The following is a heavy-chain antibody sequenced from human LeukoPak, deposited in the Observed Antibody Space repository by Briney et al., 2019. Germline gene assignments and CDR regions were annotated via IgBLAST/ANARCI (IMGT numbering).Heavy chain of an antibody. J-gene: IGHJ6*03. V-gene: IGHV3-30*02. Sequence: GGSLRLSCAASGFTFSSYGIHWVRQAPGKGLEWVAFIRYDGSNKYYADSVKGRFTISRDNSKNTLYLQMNSLRAEDTAVYCCAKDPSLFSGTGYYYMDVWGKGTTVTVSS. CDR3: AKDPSLFSGTGYYYMDV. D-gene: IGHD1-26*01. CDR1: GFTFSSYG. CDR2: IRYDGSNK.